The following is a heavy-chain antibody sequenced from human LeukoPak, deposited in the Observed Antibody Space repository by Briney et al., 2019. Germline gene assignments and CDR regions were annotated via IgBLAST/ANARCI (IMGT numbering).Heavy chain of an antibody. Sequence: GGSLRLSCTASGFTFRNYWMNWVRQAPGKGLEWVANIKEDGSEKRYVDSVKGRFTISRDNAKNSLYLQMNSLRVEDSAVYYCARDPLRYFDWSVYWGQGTLVTVSS. V-gene: IGHV3-7*01. CDR2: IKEDGSEK. CDR3: ARDPLRYFDWSVY. D-gene: IGHD3-9*01. CDR1: GFTFRNYW. J-gene: IGHJ4*02.